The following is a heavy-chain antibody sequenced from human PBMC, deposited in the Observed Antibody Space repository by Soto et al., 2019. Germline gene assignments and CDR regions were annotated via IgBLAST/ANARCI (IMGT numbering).Heavy chain of an antibody. J-gene: IGHJ4*02. V-gene: IGHV4-34*01. Sequence: QVQLQQWGAGLLKPSETLSLTCAVYGGSFSGYYWSWIRQPPGKGLEWIGEINHSGSTNYNPSLKSRVTISVDTSKNQCSLKLSSVTAADTAVYYCARTLVIGGYCFDYWGQGTLVTVSS. CDR3: ARTLVIGGYCFDY. CDR1: GGSFSGYY. CDR2: INHSGST. D-gene: IGHD3-9*01.